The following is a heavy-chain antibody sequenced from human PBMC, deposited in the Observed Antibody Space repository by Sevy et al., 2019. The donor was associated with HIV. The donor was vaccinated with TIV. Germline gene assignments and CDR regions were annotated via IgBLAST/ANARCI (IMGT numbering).Heavy chain of an antibody. Sequence: SETLSLTCTVSGVSISNYYWAWIRQPPGKGLECVGFSGSTNYNPSLKSRVTTSVDTSKNHFSLKLSSVPVADTAIYYCARGGPNQHQLDYFDYWGQGTLVTVSS. D-gene: IGHD6-13*01. CDR2: SGST. J-gene: IGHJ4*02. CDR1: GVSISNYY. CDR3: ARGGPNQHQLDYFDY. V-gene: IGHV4-59*01.